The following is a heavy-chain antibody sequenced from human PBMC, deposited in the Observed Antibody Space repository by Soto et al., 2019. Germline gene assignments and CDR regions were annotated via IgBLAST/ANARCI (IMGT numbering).Heavy chain of an antibody. Sequence: QVQLQESGPGLVKPSQTLSLTCTVSGGSISSGGYYWSWIRQHPGKGLEWIGYIYYSGSTYYNPSLKSRVTISVDTSKNQFSLKLSSVTAADTAVYYCARVQYGPGSSPGGNYYPYGMDVWRQGTTVTVSS. J-gene: IGHJ6*02. CDR1: GGSISSGGYY. V-gene: IGHV4-31*03. D-gene: IGHD3-10*01. CDR2: IYYSGST. CDR3: ARVQYGPGSSPGGNYYPYGMDV.